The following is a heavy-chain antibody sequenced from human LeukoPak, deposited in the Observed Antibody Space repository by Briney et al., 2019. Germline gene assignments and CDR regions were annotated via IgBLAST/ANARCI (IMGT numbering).Heavy chain of an antibody. D-gene: IGHD4-17*01. CDR1: GYTFTSYD. CDR2: MNPNSGNT. J-gene: IGHJ5*02. Sequence: SVKVFCKASGYTFTSYDINWVRQATGQGLEWMGWMNPNSGNTGYAQKFQGRVTMTTDTSTSTAYLELRRLSSDDTAVYYCARTMTTQPTHGELDLWGQGTQVTVSS. CDR3: ARTMTTQPTHGELDL. V-gene: IGHV1-8*01.